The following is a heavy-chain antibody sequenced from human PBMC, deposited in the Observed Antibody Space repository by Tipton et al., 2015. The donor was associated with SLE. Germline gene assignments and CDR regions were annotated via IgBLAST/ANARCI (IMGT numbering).Heavy chain of an antibody. CDR2: ISSSGGST. CDR1: GFSFSDYA. D-gene: IGHD3-16*01. V-gene: IGHV3-23*01. J-gene: IGHJ4*02. CDR3: VRDHNWAFDF. Sequence: SLRLSCAASGFSFSDYAMTWVRQAPGKGLEWVSGISSSGGSTYYADSVRGRFTISRDNPKNTLFLQMNSLRAEDTALYYCVRDHNWAFDFWGQGTLVTVSS.